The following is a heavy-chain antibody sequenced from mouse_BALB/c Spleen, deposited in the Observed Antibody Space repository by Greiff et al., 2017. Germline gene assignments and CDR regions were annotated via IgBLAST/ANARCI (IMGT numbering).Heavy chain of an antibody. CDR2: IDPANGNT. Sequence: VQLKESGAELVKPGASVKLSCTASGFNFNDTYMHWVKQRPEQGLEWIGRIDPANGNTKYDPKFQGKATITADTSSNTAYLQLSSLTSEDTAVYYCARSYYYGSVDYWGQGTTLTVSS. CDR1: GFNFNDTY. J-gene: IGHJ2*01. V-gene: IGHV14-3*02. D-gene: IGHD1-1*01. CDR3: ARSYYYGSVDY.